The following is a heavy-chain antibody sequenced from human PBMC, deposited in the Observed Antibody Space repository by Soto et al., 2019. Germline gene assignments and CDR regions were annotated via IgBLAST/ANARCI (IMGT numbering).Heavy chain of an antibody. D-gene: IGHD4-4*01. Sequence: VASVKVSCKASGYTFTSYAMHWVRQAPGQRLEWMGWINAGNGNTKYSQKFQGRVTITRDTSASTAYMELSSLRSEDTAVYYCARDRRVRVTTFSWFDPWGQGTLVTVSS. J-gene: IGHJ5*02. CDR3: ARDRRVRVTTFSWFDP. CDR2: INAGNGNT. CDR1: GYTFTSYA. V-gene: IGHV1-3*01.